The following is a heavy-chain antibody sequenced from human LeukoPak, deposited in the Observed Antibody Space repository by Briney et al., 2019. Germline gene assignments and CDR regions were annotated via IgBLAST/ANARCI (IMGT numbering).Heavy chain of an antibody. Sequence: SETLSLTCTVSGGSISSGGYYWSWIRQHPGKGLEWIGYIYYSGSTYYNPSLKSRVTISVDTSKNQFSLKLSSVTAADTAVYYCATGYCSGGSCFQPDAFDIWGQGTMVTVSS. J-gene: IGHJ3*02. D-gene: IGHD2-15*01. CDR1: GGSISSGGYY. V-gene: IGHV4-31*03. CDR2: IYYSGST. CDR3: ATGYCSGGSCFQPDAFDI.